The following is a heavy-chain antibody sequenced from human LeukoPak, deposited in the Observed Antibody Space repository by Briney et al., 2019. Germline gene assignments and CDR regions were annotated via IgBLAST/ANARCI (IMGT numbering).Heavy chain of an antibody. CDR1: GGTFSSYA. CDR3: ARNQTGYCSSTSCYHYGMDV. D-gene: IGHD2-2*03. CDR2: IIPILGIA. V-gene: IGHV1-69*04. Sequence: SVKVSCKASGGTFSSYAISWVRQAPGQGLEWMGRIIPILGIANYAQKFQGRVTITADKSTSTAYMELSSLRSEDTAVYYCARNQTGYCSSTSCYHYGMDVWGQGTTVTVSS. J-gene: IGHJ6*02.